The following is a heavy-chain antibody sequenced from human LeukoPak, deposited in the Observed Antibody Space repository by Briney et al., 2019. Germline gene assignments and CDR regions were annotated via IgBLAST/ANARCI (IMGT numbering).Heavy chain of an antibody. CDR2: INPNSGGT. CDR3: ARDLGRRTTVRDY. J-gene: IGHJ4*02. Sequence: ASVKVSCKASGYTFTGYYMHWVRQVPGQGLEWMGWINPNSGGTNYAQKFQGRVTMTRDTSISTAYMELSRLRSDDTAVYYCARDLGRRTTVRDYWGQGTLVTVSS. CDR1: GYTFTGYY. V-gene: IGHV1-2*02. D-gene: IGHD4-17*01.